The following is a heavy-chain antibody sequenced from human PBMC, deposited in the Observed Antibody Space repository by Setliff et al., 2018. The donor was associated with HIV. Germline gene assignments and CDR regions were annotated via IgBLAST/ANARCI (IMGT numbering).Heavy chain of an antibody. J-gene: IGHJ4*02. CDR1: GGTFRNYA. CDR3: ARDNYYDSSGAIGY. CDR2: IIPSLGAI. Sequence: SVKVSCKAAGGTFRNYAINWARQAPGQGLEWMGAIIPSLGAIYSAQKFQGRVTITADEYATTVYMELSSLKSEDTAVYYCARDNYYDSSGAIGYWGQGTLVTVSS. D-gene: IGHD3-22*01. V-gene: IGHV1-69*13.